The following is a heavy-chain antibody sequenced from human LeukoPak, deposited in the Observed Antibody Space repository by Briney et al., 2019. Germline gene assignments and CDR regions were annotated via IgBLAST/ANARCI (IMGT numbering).Heavy chain of an antibody. J-gene: IGHJ4*02. CDR2: INTNTGNP. CDR1: GNTFSSYT. Sequence: ASVKVSCKASGNTFSSYTMNWVRQAPGQGLEWMGWINTNTGNPTYAQDYTGRFVFSLDTSVSTTYLQISRLKAEDTAVYYCASGPSYSGSNEYFDSWGQGTLVTVSS. V-gene: IGHV7-4-1*02. D-gene: IGHD1-26*01. CDR3: ASGPSYSGSNEYFDS.